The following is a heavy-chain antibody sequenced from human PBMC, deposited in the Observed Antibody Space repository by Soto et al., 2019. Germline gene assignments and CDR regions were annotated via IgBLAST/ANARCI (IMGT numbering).Heavy chain of an antibody. J-gene: IGHJ4*02. Sequence: ASVKVSCKASGYTFTSYGISWVRQAPGQGLEWMGWISAYNGNTNYAQKLQGRVTMTTDTSTSTAYMELRSLRSDDTAVYYCARWGRHYGSGTISTNDYWGQGTLVTVSS. CDR1: GYTFTSYG. CDR3: ARWGRHYGSGTISTNDY. CDR2: ISAYNGNT. V-gene: IGHV1-18*01. D-gene: IGHD3-10*01.